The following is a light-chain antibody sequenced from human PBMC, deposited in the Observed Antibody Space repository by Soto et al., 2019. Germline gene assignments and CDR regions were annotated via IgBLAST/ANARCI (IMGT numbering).Light chain of an antibody. Sequence: EIVLTQSPATLSLSPGERATLSCRASQSVSSYLAWYQQKPGQAPRLLIYDASNRATGIPARFSGSGSGTDFTFTISSLEPEDFAVYYCQQRSNWPPTFGQGTKVDNK. CDR3: QQRSNWPPT. J-gene: IGKJ1*01. CDR2: DAS. V-gene: IGKV3-11*01. CDR1: QSVSSY.